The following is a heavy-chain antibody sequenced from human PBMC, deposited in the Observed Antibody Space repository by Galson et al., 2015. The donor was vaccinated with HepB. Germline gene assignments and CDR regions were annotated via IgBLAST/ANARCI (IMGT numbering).Heavy chain of an antibody. CDR2: ISGSGDST. D-gene: IGHD3-10*01. CDR3: AKGGLWQFLDY. Sequence: SLRLSCAASGFIFSSYVMSWVRQAPGRGLEWVSGISGSGDSTYYADSVKGRFTISRDNSKNTLYLQVSSLKVEDTAVYYCAKGGLWQFLDYWGQGTVVTVSS. J-gene: IGHJ4*02. V-gene: IGHV3-23*01. CDR1: GFIFSSYV.